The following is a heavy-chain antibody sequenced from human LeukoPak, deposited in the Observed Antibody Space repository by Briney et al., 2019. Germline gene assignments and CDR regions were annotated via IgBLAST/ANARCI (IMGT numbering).Heavy chain of an antibody. Sequence: ATVKVSCKASGYTFTGYYMHWVRQAPGQGLEWMGWLNPNSGRTNYAQKFQGRVTMTRDTSINTAYTELSRLRSDDTAVYYCARDTTLALDFDYWGQGTLVTVYS. J-gene: IGHJ4*02. V-gene: IGHV1-2*02. D-gene: IGHD1-26*01. CDR2: LNPNSGRT. CDR3: ARDTTLALDFDY. CDR1: GYTFTGYY.